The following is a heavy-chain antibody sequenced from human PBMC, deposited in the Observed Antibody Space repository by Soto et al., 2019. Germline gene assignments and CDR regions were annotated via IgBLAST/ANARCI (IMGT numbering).Heavy chain of an antibody. D-gene: IGHD3-10*01. Sequence: QVQLVQSGAEVKKPGSSVKVSCKASGGTFSSYTISWVRQAPGQGLEWIVRIIPILGIANYAQKFHGSVTITADKSTRAAYMELSSLKSEDTAVYYCSRGNDDGAGSYGRAFDPWGQGTLVTVSS. J-gene: IGHJ5*02. CDR2: IIPILGIA. CDR1: GGTFSSYT. V-gene: IGHV1-69*02. CDR3: SRGNDDGAGSYGRAFDP.